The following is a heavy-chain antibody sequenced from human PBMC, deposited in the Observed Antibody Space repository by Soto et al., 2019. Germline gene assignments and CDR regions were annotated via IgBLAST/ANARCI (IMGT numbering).Heavy chain of an antibody. J-gene: IGHJ6*02. CDR1: RGTFSSYA. V-gene: IGHV1-69*01. Sequence: VSYEASRGTFSSYAIIWVRQAPGQGLEWMGGIIPMFGTANYAQKFQGRVTITADESTGTAYMELSSLRSEDTAVYYCARDFGYCSGGSGSRRNYYYYYGMDVWGQGTTVTVSS. D-gene: IGHD2-15*01. CDR3: ARDFGYCSGGSGSRRNYYYYYGMDV. CDR2: IIPMFGTA.